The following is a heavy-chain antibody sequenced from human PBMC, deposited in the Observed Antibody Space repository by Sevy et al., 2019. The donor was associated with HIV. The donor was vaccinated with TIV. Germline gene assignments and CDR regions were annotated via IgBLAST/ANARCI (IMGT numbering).Heavy chain of an antibody. V-gene: IGHV3-30-3*01. J-gene: IGHJ4*02. CDR3: ARDRVGVAVAGQFDY. Sequence: GGSLRLSCAASGFTFNSYAMHWVRQAPGKGLEWVTVVSYDGSNKYFADSVKGRFTISRDNSKNTLYLQMNSLRPEYTAVYYCARDRVGVAVAGQFDYWGQGTLVTVSS. CDR2: VSYDGSNK. D-gene: IGHD6-19*01. CDR1: GFTFNSYA.